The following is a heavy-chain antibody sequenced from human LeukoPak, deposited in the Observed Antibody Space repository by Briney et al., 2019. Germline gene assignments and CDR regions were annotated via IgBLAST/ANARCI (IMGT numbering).Heavy chain of an antibody. D-gene: IGHD1-26*01. CDR3: ARGVGAPHFDY. V-gene: IGHV3-7*04. J-gene: IGHJ4*02. Sequence: PGGSLRLSCAASGFTFSSYWMSWVRQAPGKGLEWVAIIKQDGTEKYYVDSVKGRFTISRDNAKNSLYLQMNSLRAEDTAVYYCARGVGAPHFDYWGQGTLVTVSS. CDR2: IKQDGTEK. CDR1: GFTFSSYW.